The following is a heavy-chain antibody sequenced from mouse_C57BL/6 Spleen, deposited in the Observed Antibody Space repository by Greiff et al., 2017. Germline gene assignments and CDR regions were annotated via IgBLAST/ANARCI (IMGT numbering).Heavy chain of an antibody. CDR3: AGDYDAYAMDY. Sequence: VQLQQSGPVLVKPGASVKMSCKASGYTFTDYYMNWVKQSHGKSLEWIGVINPYNGGTSYNQKFKGKATLTVDKSSSTAYMELNSLTSEDSAVYYCAGDYDAYAMDYWGQGTSVTVSS. D-gene: IGHD2-4*01. J-gene: IGHJ4*01. V-gene: IGHV1-19*01. CDR2: INPYNGGT. CDR1: GYTFTDYY.